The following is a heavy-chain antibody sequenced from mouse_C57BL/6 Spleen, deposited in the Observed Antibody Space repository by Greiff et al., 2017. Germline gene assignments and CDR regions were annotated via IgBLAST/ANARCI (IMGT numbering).Heavy chain of an antibody. Sequence: EVQLQQSGPGLVKPSQSLSLTCSFTGYSITSGYYWNWIRQFPGNKLEWMGYISYDGSNNYNPSLKNRISITRDTSKNQFFLKLNSVTTEDTATYYCARDGYYGFDYWGQGTTLTVSS. CDR2: ISYDGSN. V-gene: IGHV3-6*01. J-gene: IGHJ2*01. CDR3: ARDGYYGFDY. CDR1: GYSITSGYY. D-gene: IGHD2-3*01.